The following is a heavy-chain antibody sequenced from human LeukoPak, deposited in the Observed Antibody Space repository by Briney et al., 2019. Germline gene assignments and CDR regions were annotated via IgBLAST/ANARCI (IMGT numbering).Heavy chain of an antibody. V-gene: IGHV3-23*01. CDR2: ISGSGDRT. CDR1: GFTVSSYG. D-gene: IGHD6-25*01. J-gene: IGHJ6*03. Sequence: PGGSLRLSCAASGFTVSSYGMTWVRQAPGKGLEWVSGISGSGDRTDYADSVKGRSTISRDNSKSTLYLQMNSLRAEDTAVYYCAKCGTYYYYMDVWGKGTTVTVSS. CDR3: AKCGTYYYYMDV.